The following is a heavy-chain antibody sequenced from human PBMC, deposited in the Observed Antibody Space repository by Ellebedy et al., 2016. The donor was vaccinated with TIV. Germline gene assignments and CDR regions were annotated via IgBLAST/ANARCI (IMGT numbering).Heavy chain of an antibody. D-gene: IGHD2-2*01. CDR1: GYTFTSYG. CDR2: ISAYNGNT. V-gene: IGHV1-18*01. CDR3: ARDVVVVPAAMVSYYYYYYGMDV. Sequence: ASVKVSXXASGYTFTSYGISWVRQAPGQGLEWMGWISAYNGNTNYAQKLQGRVTMTTDISTSTAYMELRSLRSDDTAVYYCARDVVVVPAAMVSYYYYYYGMDVWGQGTTVTVSS. J-gene: IGHJ6*02.